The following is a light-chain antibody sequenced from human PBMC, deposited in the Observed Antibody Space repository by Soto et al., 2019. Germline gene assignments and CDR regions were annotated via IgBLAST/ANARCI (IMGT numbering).Light chain of an antibody. V-gene: IGKV1-5*01. CDR1: QSIDNW. J-gene: IGKJ2*01. Sequence: GERVTITCRASQSIDNWLAWYQQKPGKAPKLLIYDASTLESGVSSGFSGSGSGTEFTLTISSLRPDDFATYYCPHSDTFPYTFGHGNKLEIK. CDR2: DAS. CDR3: PHSDTFPYT.